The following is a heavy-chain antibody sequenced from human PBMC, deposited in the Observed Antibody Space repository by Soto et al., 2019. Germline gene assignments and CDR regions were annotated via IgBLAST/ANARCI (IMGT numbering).Heavy chain of an antibody. V-gene: IGHV2-26*01. J-gene: IGHJ5*02. CDR3: ASSYSTSWYWFDP. CDR1: GFSLSNAGLG. Sequence: QVTVKESGPVLVNPTETLTLTCTVSGFSLSNAGLGVSWIRQPPGKALEWLAHIFSNDEKSYSTSLKSRLTISKDTSKSQVVRTMTNMDPVDTATYFCASSYSTSWYWFDPWGQGTLVTVSS. D-gene: IGHD6-13*01. CDR2: IFSNDEK.